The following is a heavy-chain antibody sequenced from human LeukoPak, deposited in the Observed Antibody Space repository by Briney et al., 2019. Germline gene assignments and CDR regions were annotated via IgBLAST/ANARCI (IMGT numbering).Heavy chain of an antibody. J-gene: IGHJ4*02. D-gene: IGHD2-15*01. Sequence: GASVKVSCKVSGYTLTELSMHWVRQAPGKGLEWMGGFDPEDGETIYAQKFQGRVTMTEDTSTDTAYMEPSSLRSEDTAVYYCVADCSGGSCYSGFDYWGQGTLVTVSS. CDR3: VADCSGGSCYSGFDY. CDR2: FDPEDGET. V-gene: IGHV1-24*01. CDR1: GYTLTELS.